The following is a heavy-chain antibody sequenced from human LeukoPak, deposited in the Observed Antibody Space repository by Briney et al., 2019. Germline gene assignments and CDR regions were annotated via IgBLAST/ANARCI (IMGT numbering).Heavy chain of an antibody. V-gene: IGHV1-69*13. J-gene: IGHJ6*02. CDR2: IIPIFGTA. CDR3: ARGEAPGTGFGGMAV. Sequence: WASVKVSCKASGGTFSSYAISWVRQAPGQGLEWMGGIIPIFGTANYAQKFQGRVTITADESTSTAYMELSSLRSEDTAVYYCARGEAPGTGFGGMAVWGQGTAVTVSS. D-gene: IGHD1-14*01. CDR1: GGTFSSYA.